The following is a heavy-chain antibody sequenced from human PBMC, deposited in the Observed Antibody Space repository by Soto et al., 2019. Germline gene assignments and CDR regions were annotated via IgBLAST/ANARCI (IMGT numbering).Heavy chain of an antibody. D-gene: IGHD1-7*01. CDR2: ISGSGGST. V-gene: IGHV3-23*01. Sequence: GGSLRLSCAASGFTFSSYAMSWVRQAPGKGLEWVSAISGSGGSTYYADSVKGRFTISRDNSKNTLYLQMNSLRAEDTAVYYCAKDPYNWNYAPPVDYWGQGTLVTVSS. J-gene: IGHJ4*02. CDR1: GFTFSSYA. CDR3: AKDPYNWNYAPPVDY.